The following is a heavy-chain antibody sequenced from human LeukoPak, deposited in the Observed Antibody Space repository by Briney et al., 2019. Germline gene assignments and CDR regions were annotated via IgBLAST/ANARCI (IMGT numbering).Heavy chain of an antibody. CDR3: AKDGGSGWWDNWFDP. CDR2: ISGIGGST. D-gene: IGHD6-19*01. V-gene: IGHV3-23*01. J-gene: IGHJ5*01. CDR1: GFTFSTYA. Sequence: GGSLRLSCAASGFTFSTYATSWVRQAPGKGLEWVSGISGIGGSTYYADSVKGRFTISRDNSKNTLYLQMNSLRAEDTAVYYCAKDGGSGWWDNWFDPWGQGTLVTVSS.